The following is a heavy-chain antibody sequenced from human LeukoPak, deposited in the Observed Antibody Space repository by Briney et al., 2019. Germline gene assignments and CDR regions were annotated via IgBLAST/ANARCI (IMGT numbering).Heavy chain of an antibody. D-gene: IGHD3-3*01. CDR1: GFTFSSYA. Sequence: RGGSLRLSCAASGFTFSSYAMHWVRQAPGKGLEWVAVISYDGSNKYYADSVKGRFTISRDNSKNTLYLQMNSLRAEDTAVYYCACPPNYDFWSGPDYWGQGTLVTVSS. CDR3: ACPPNYDFWSGPDY. V-gene: IGHV3-30-3*01. CDR2: ISYDGSNK. J-gene: IGHJ4*02.